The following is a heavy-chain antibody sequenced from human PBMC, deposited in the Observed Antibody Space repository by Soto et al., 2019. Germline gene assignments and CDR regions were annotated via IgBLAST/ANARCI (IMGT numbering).Heavy chain of an antibody. V-gene: IGHV3-49*04. CDR1: GFSLDEVS. D-gene: IGHD3-10*01. Sequence: LRLSCSGSGFSLDEVSMNWVRQAPGKGLEWVAFISTQRHGETKEQAATVKGRFTISRDDSQGIVYLQMNSVKSEDTAVYYCTSDHDRENSITRDHYHYGMEVWGQGTRVTVSS. CDR2: ISTQRHGETK. J-gene: IGHJ6*02. CDR3: TSDHDRENSITRDHYHYGMEV.